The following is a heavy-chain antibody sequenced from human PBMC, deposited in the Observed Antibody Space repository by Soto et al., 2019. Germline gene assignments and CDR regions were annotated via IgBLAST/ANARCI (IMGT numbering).Heavy chain of an antibody. CDR1: GFTFGDHT. Sequence: GGSLRLSCTGSGFTFGDHTMAWVRQAPGKGLEWVGFIRKKSDGGTTEFAPSVKARFTMSRDDSKSIAYLQMNTLKPEDTAMYYRTRDHSPFKWRQGTLVTVSS. J-gene: IGHJ4*02. V-gene: IGHV3-49*04. CDR3: TRDHSPFK. D-gene: IGHD3-16*01. CDR2: IRKKSDGGTT.